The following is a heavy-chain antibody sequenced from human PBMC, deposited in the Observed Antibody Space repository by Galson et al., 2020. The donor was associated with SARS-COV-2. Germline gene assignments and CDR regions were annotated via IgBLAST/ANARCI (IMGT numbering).Heavy chain of an antibody. D-gene: IGHD3-9*01. V-gene: IGHV2-70*04. CDR1: GFSLSTSGMR. CDR2: IYWDDDK. CDR3: ARTYYDILTGYQNAFDI. Sequence: SGPTLVKPTQTLTLTCTFSGFSLSTSGMRVSWIRQPPGKALEWLARIYWDDDKFYSTSLKTRLTISKDTSKNQVVLTMTNMDPVDTATYYCARTYYDILTGYQNAFDIWGQGTMVTVSS. J-gene: IGHJ3*02.